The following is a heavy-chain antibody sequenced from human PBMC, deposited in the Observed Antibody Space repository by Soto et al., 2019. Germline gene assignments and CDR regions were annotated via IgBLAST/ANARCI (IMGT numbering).Heavy chain of an antibody. CDR2: MNHSGTP. J-gene: IGHJ6*02. CDR1: GGSFSGYY. Sequence: SATLFLTCAVYGGSFSGYYWSWFRPPPGTGMEWNAEMNHSGTPNYNPSIKSRVTIPVDTYKNPFSLELSSVTAADTAVYYCARGRRGGDSSWYGYYCYGMYVWGQGTTFTVSS. V-gene: IGHV4-34*01. D-gene: IGHD6-13*01. CDR3: ARGRRGGDSSWYGYYCYGMYV.